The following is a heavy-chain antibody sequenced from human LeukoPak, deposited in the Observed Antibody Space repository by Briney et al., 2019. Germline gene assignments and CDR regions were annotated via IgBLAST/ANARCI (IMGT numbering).Heavy chain of an antibody. CDR2: INPNSGGT. J-gene: IGHJ3*02. CDR3: ARDPSGYDPDAFDI. V-gene: IGHV1-2*02. Sequence: GASVKVSCKASGYTFTGYYMHWVRQAPGQGLEWMGWINPNSGGTNYAQKFQGRVTMTRDTSISTAYMELSRLRSDVTAVYYCARDPSGYDPDAFDIWGQGTMVTVSS. CDR1: GYTFTGYY. D-gene: IGHD5-12*01.